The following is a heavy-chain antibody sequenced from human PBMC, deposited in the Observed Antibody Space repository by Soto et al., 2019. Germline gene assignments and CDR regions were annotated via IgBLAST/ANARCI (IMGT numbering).Heavy chain of an antibody. Sequence: GSLRLSCAASGFSVSDYAIAWVRQAPGKGLEWVSSLSGSETMRQADSVKGRFTISRDNSKNTVYLQMNNLRVEDTALYYCTKSPRVATVFRWGLDPWGQGTLVTVSS. CDR2: LSGSETM. J-gene: IGHJ5*02. CDR1: GFSVSDYA. CDR3: TKSPRVATVFRWGLDP. V-gene: IGHV3-23*01. D-gene: IGHD5-12*01.